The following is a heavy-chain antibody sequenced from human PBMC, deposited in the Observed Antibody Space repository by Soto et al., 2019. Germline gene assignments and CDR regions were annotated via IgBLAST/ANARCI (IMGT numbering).Heavy chain of an antibody. CDR2: IYYSGST. Sequence: SETLSLTCTVSGGSISSYYWSWIRQPPGKGLEWIGYIYYSGSTNYNPSLKSRVTISVDTSKNQFSLKLSSVTAADTAVYYCAYTALDNWLDPWGQGTLVTVSS. V-gene: IGHV4-59*08. J-gene: IGHJ5*02. D-gene: IGHD5-18*01. CDR3: AYTALDNWLDP. CDR1: GGSISSYY.